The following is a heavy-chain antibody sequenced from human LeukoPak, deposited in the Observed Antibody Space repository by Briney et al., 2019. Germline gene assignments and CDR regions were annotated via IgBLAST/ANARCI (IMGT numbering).Heavy chain of an antibody. CDR3: ARVFAVADYCMDV. J-gene: IGHJ6*03. Sequence: GGSLRLSCAASGFTFDDYAMHWVRQAPGKGLEWVSGISWNSGSIGYADSVKGRFTISRDNAKNSLYLQMNSLRAEDTALYYCARVFAVADYCMDVWGKGTTVTVSS. CDR1: GFTFDDYA. V-gene: IGHV3-9*01. CDR2: ISWNSGSI. D-gene: IGHD2-21*01.